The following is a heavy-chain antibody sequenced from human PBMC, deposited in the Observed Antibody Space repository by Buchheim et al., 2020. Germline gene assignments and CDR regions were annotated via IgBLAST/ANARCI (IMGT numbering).Heavy chain of an antibody. V-gene: IGHV4-39*07. Sequence: QLQLQESGPGLVKPSETLSLTCTVSGGSISSSSYYWGWIRQPPGKGLEWIGSIYYSGSTNYNPSLKSRVTISVDTSKNQFSLKLSSVTAADTAVYYCARDNVVVVAATRVSYYYGMDVWGQGTT. CDR2: IYYSGST. CDR1: GGSISSSSYY. CDR3: ARDNVVVVAATRVSYYYGMDV. D-gene: IGHD2-15*01. J-gene: IGHJ6*02.